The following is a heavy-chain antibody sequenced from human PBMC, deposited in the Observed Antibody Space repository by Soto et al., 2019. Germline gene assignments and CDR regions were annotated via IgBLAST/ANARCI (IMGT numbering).Heavy chain of an antibody. CDR1: GGTFSSYA. V-gene: IGHV1-69*12. CDR2: IIPIFGTA. D-gene: IGHD3-22*01. Sequence: QVQLVQSGAEVKKPGSSVKVSCKASGGTFSSYAISWVRQAPGQGLEWMGGIIPIFGTANYAQKFQGRVTITADESTSTAYMELSSLRSEDTAVYYCARDAQAGYDPHDAFDIWGQGTMVTVSS. CDR3: ARDAQAGYDPHDAFDI. J-gene: IGHJ3*02.